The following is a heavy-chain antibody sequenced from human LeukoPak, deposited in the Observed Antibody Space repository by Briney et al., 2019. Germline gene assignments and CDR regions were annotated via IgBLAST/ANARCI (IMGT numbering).Heavy chain of an antibody. V-gene: IGHV3-21*01. CDR2: ISTDSDYI. J-gene: IGHJ4*02. Sequence: AGGSLRLSCEVPGFTLSRYSMNWVRQAPGKGLEWVSAISTDSDYIYYGDSVKGRFTVSRDNAKNSLYLQMNSLRAEDTALYYCVRASYSSTWYLDSWGQGTPVTVSS. D-gene: IGHD6-13*01. CDR1: GFTLSRYS. CDR3: VRASYSSTWYLDS.